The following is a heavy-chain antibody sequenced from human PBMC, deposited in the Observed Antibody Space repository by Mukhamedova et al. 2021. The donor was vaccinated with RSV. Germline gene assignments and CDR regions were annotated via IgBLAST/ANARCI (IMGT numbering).Heavy chain of an antibody. CDR2: ISYDGSDK. J-gene: IGHJ4*02. CDR1: A. V-gene: IGHV3-30-3*01. D-gene: IGHD6-19*01. Sequence: AMHWVRQAPGKGLEWVADISYDGSDKYYADSVKGRFTTSRDNPKNTLYLQMNSLRREDTAVYYCARDLAVAGFTFDNWGQGTLV. CDR3: ARDLAVAGFTFDN.